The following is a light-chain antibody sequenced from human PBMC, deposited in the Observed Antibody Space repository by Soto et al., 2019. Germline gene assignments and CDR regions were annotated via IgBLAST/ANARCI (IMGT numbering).Light chain of an antibody. CDR2: AAS. V-gene: IGKV3-15*01. CDR3: QEYSKWPLFT. Sequence: EIVVTQSPGILSVPAGDRATLSCRASQSVGRNLAWYQQKPGQAPTLLIYAASTRATGLPARFSGSGSGTDFTLTISSLQSVDFAVYYCQEYSKWPLFTFGPGTRVDIK. J-gene: IGKJ3*01. CDR1: QSVGRN.